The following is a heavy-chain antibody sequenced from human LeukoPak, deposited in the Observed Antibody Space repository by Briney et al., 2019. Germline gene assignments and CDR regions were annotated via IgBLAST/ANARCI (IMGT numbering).Heavy chain of an antibody. Sequence: PGRSLRLSCAASGFTFDDYAMHWVRQAPGKGLEWVSGISWNSGSIGYADSVKGRFTISRDNAKNSLYLQMNSLRAEDTALYYXXXXXXXXXXXXXIYGMDVWGQGTTVTVSS. CDR3: XXXXXXXXXXXXIYGMDV. CDR1: GFTFDDYA. V-gene: IGHV3-9*01. J-gene: IGHJ6*02. CDR2: ISWNSGSI.